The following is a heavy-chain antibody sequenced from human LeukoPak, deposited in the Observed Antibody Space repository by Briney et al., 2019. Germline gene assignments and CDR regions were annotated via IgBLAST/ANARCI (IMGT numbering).Heavy chain of an antibody. CDR1: GFTFSSDV. V-gene: IGHV3-23*01. CDR2: ISGSAGNT. Sequence: GGSLRLSCAASGFTFSSDVMTWVRQAPGRGLEWVSGISGSAGNTYYADSVKGRFTISRDNSKNTLGLQMNSLRAEHTPEYYCAKVGPGYDRSGSYDNWGQGTLVTVSS. J-gene: IGHJ4*02. CDR3: AKVGPGYDRSGSYDN. D-gene: IGHD3-22*01.